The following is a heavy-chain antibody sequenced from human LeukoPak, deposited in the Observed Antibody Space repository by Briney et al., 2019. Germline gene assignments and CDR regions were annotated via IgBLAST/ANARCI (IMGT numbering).Heavy chain of an antibody. CDR2: IIPIFGTA. CDR1: GGTFSSYA. D-gene: IGHD1/OR15-1a*01. CDR3: ARGLRNRINWDTFDY. Sequence: SVKVSCKASGGTFSSYAISWVRQAPGQGLEWMGGIIPIFGTANYAQKFQGRVTITAGESTSTAYMELSSLRSEDTAVYYCARGLRNRINWDTFDYWGQGTLVTVSS. J-gene: IGHJ4*02. V-gene: IGHV1-69*13.